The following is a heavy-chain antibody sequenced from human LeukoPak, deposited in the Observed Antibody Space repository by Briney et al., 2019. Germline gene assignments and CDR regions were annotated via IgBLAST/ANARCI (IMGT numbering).Heavy chain of an antibody. CDR2: INPSGGST. V-gene: IGHV1-46*01. CDR3: ARDDPIVGALS. J-gene: IGHJ4*02. Sequence: ASVKVSCKASGYTFTSYYMHWVRQAPGQGLERMGIINPSGGSTSYAQKFQGRVTMTRDTSTSTVYMELSSLRSEDTAVYYCARDDPIVGALSWGQGTLVTVSS. D-gene: IGHD1-26*01. CDR1: GYTFTSYY.